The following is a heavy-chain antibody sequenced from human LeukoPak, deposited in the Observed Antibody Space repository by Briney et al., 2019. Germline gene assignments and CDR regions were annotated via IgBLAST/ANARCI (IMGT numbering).Heavy chain of an antibody. V-gene: IGHV4-31*03. CDR3: ARDPSSDHWSAYPI. CDR2: IYYSGST. Sequence: SQTLSLTCTVSGDSISSGGFYWSWIRQHPGKGLQWIGYIYYSGSTFYNPSLESRVTISLDTSKNQFSLKVNSVTAADTAVYYCARDPSSDHWSAYPIWGQGTLVTVSS. J-gene: IGHJ4*02. D-gene: IGHD3-3*01. CDR1: GDSISSGGFY.